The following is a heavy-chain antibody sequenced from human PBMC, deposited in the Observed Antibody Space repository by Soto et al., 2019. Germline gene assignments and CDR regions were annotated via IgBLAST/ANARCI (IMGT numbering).Heavy chain of an antibody. CDR3: AREEAADGTCSEDVFHI. V-gene: IGHV1-69*12. D-gene: IGHD6-13*01. CDR1: GGTFSNHA. CDR2: IIPIFTTT. J-gene: IGHJ3*02. Sequence: QVHLVQPGAEVKKPGSSVKVSCKAPGGTFSNHAINWVRQAPGQGLEWMGRIIPIFTTTKYAQTFQGRVSTSAHDPTTTSDREQSSLKHDATGVYYCAREEAADGTCSEDVFHIWGDGTLVTISA.